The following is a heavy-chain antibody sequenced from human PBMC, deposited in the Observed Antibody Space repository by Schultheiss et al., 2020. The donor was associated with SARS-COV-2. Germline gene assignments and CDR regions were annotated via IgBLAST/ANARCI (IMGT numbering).Heavy chain of an antibody. V-gene: IGHV3-21*04. CDR3: AKEEGYCSSTSCYHFDY. CDR1: GFTFSSYS. CDR2: ISSSSSYI. D-gene: IGHD2-2*01. Sequence: GGSLRLSCAASGFTFSSYSMNWVRQAPGKGLEWVSSISSSSSYIYYADSVKGRFTISRDNSKNTLYLQMNSLRAEDTAVYYCAKEEGYCSSTSCYHFDYWGQGTLVTVSS. J-gene: IGHJ4*02.